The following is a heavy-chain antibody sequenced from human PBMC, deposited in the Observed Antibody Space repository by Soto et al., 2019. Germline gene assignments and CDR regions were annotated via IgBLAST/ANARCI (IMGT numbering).Heavy chain of an antibody. CDR3: ARDLRYSYGYDY. J-gene: IGHJ4*02. CDR1: GGTFSSYT. CDR2: IIPILGIA. D-gene: IGHD5-18*01. Sequence: SVKVSCKASGGTFSSYTISWVRQAPGQGLEWMGRIIPILGIANYAQKFQGRVTITADKSTSTAYMELSSLRSEDTAVYYCARDLRYSYGYDYWGQGTLVNVSS. V-gene: IGHV1-69*04.